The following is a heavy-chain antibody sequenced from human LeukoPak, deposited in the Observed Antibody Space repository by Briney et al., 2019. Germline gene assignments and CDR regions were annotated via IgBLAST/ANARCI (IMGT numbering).Heavy chain of an antibody. J-gene: IGHJ5*02. CDR3: ARSDQPGGDYCSSTSCYLGWFDP. CDR1: GFTFSGYS. D-gene: IGHD2-2*01. V-gene: IGHV3-21*01. CDR2: ISSSSSYI. Sequence: GGSLSLSCAASGFTFSGYSMNWVRQAPGKGLEWVSSISSSSSYIYYADSVKGRFTISRDNAKNSLYLQMNSLRAEDTAVYYCARSDQPGGDYCSSTSCYLGWFDPWGQGTLVTVSS.